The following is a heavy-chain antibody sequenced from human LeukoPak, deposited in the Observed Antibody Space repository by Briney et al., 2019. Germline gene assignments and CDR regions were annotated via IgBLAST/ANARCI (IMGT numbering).Heavy chain of an antibody. D-gene: IGHD3-22*01. CDR1: GYTFTSYD. J-gene: IGHJ3*02. CDR2: MNPNSGNT. Sequence: ASVKVSCKASGYTFTSYDINWVRQATGQGLAWMGWMNPNSGNTGYAQKFQGRVTMTRNTSISTAYMELSSLRSEDTAVYYCARRRKVTMIGSGAFDIWGQGTMVTVSS. V-gene: IGHV1-8*01. CDR3: ARRRKVTMIGSGAFDI.